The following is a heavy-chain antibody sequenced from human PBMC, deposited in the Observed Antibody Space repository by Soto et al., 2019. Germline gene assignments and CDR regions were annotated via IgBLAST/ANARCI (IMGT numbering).Heavy chain of an antibody. V-gene: IGHV1-69*08. D-gene: IGHD6-19*01. Sequence: QVQLVQSGAEVKKPGSSVKVSCKASGGTFSSYTISWVRQAPGQGLEWMGRIIPILGIANYAQKFQGRVTITAEKSTSTAYVELSSLRSEDTGVYYCARDTEQWLVWGYGMDVWGQGTTVTVSS. CDR2: IIPILGIA. J-gene: IGHJ6*02. CDR1: GGTFSSYT. CDR3: ARDTEQWLVWGYGMDV.